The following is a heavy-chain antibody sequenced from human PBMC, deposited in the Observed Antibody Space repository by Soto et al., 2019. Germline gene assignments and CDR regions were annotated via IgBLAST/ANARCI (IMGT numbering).Heavy chain of an antibody. J-gene: IGHJ4*02. CDR1: GYTFTHYG. V-gene: IGHV1-18*01. CDR3: ARGDGDTLDY. Sequence: QVQLVQSGAEVKKPGASVKVSCKASGYTFTHYGITWVRQAPGQGLDWTGWINAYVGETKSAQKYQGRITVTMDTSTNTAYLELRSLRSDDTAVYYCARGDGDTLDYWGQGTLVRVSA. CDR2: INAYVGET.